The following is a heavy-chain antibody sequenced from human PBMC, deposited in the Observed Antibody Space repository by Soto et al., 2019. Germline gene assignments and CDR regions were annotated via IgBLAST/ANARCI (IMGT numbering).Heavy chain of an antibody. D-gene: IGHD2-2*01. CDR2: IWYDGSNK. J-gene: IGHJ4*02. CDR3: ARGVFVLPEPCYFDY. CDR1: GFTFSSYG. V-gene: IGHV3-33*01. Sequence: QVQLVESGGGVVQPGRSLRLSCAASGFTFSSYGMHWVRQAPGKGLEWVAVIWYDGSNKYYADSVKGRFTISRDNSKNTLYLQMNSLRAEDTAVYYCARGVFVLPEPCYFDYWGQGTLVTVSS.